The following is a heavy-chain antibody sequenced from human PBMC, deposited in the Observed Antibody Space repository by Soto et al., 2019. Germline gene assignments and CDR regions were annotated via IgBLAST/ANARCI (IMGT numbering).Heavy chain of an antibody. V-gene: IGHV1-24*01. CDR2: FDPEDSET. J-gene: IGHJ4*02. D-gene: IGHD2-2*01. Sequence: ASVKVSCKVSGYTLTELSMHWVRQAPGKGLEWMGGFDPEDSETIYAQKFQGRVTMTEDTSTDTAYMELSSLRSEDTAVYYCAIACSTSCYGAFDYWGQGTLVTVSS. CDR3: AIACSTSCYGAFDY. CDR1: GYTLTELS.